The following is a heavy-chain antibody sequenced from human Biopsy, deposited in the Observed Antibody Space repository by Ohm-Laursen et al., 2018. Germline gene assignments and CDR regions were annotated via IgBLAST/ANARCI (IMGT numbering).Heavy chain of an antibody. V-gene: IGHV4-61*03. CDR3: ARGSDDFGGLYFPR. CDR2: ISYTGYT. J-gene: IGHJ4*02. D-gene: IGHD4-23*01. CDR1: GVSINGGHYY. Sequence: SETLSLTCTVSGVSINGGHYYWNWLRQPPGKGLVWFGHISYTGYTSSNASLKSRVTISVDTTRNLFSLRLSSLTAADTAVYYCARGSDDFGGLYFPRWGQGTLLTVSS.